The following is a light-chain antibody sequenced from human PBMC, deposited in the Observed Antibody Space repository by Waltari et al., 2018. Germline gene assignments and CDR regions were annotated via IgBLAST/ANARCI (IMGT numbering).Light chain of an antibody. CDR2: EVY. CDR3: SSYAGKYV. CDR1: SSDVGGHAY. Sequence: QSALTQFPSASGSPGQSVTISCTGTSSDVGGHAYISWYQQHPGKAPKVIIYEVYKRPSGVPDRFSGSKSGNTASLTVSGLQAEDEANYYCSSYAGKYVFGGGTKLTVL. J-gene: IGLJ3*02. V-gene: IGLV2-8*01.